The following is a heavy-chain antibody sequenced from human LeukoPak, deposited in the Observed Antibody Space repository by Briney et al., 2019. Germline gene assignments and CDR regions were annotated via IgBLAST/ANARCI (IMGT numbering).Heavy chain of an antibody. D-gene: IGHD6-19*01. CDR2: IYTSGST. CDR1: GGSISSGSYY. CDR3: ARGRITVAGNWFDP. V-gene: IGHV4-61*02. Sequence: PSETLSLTCTVSGGSISSGSYYWSWIRQPAGKGLEWIGRIYTSGSTNYNPSLKSRVTISVDTSKNQFSLKLTSVTAADTAVYYCARGRITVAGNWFDPWGQGTLVTVSS. J-gene: IGHJ5*02.